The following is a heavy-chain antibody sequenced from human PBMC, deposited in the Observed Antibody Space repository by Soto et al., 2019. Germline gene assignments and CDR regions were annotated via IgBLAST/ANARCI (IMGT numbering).Heavy chain of an antibody. CDR3: ARTYGSGDYFLPFEY. CDR2: ISVYNGNI. D-gene: IGHD3-10*01. Sequence: QVQLLQSGAEVKKPGASVKVSCKASGYMFNTYGITWVRQAPGQGREWMGWISVYNGNIDYAQKFEGRVTMTINTSTSTAYMELTSLTSDDTAVYYCARTYGSGDYFLPFEYWGQGTPVSVSS. J-gene: IGHJ4*02. V-gene: IGHV1-18*01. CDR1: GYMFNTYG.